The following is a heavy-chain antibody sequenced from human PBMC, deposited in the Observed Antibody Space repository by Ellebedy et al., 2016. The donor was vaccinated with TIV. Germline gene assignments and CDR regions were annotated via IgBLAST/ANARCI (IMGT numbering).Heavy chain of an antibody. D-gene: IGHD3-10*01. Sequence: ASVKVSCKASGYTFTSFAISWVRQAPGQGLEWMGGINPIFGTANYAKKFQGRVTITADASTSTAYMDLSSLRSEDTAVYYCARAATYYYGSGSYFDNWGQGTLVTVSS. CDR3: ARAATYYYGSGSYFDN. V-gene: IGHV1-69*13. J-gene: IGHJ4*02. CDR2: INPIFGTA. CDR1: GYTFTSFA.